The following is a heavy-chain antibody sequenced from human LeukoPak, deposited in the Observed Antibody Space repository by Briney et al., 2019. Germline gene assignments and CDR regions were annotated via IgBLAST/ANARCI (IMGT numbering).Heavy chain of an antibody. CDR1: GFTFSRYA. CDR3: AKDPNGDYVGAFDM. D-gene: IGHD4-17*01. V-gene: IGHV3-23*01. J-gene: IGHJ3*02. CDR2: IPVSGDPT. Sequence: GGSLRLSCAASGFTFSRYAMTWVRQAPGKGLEWVSSIPVSGDPTYYADSVRGRFTVSRDNSKSSLYLQMNGLRAEDTALYYCAKDPNGDYVGAFDMWGQGTMVTVSS.